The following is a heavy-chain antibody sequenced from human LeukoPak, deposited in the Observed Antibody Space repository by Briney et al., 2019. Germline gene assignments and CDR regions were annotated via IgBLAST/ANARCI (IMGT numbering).Heavy chain of an antibody. CDR2: ISGSSSYI. Sequence: GGSLRLSCAASGFTFSSYSMNWVRQAPGKGLEWVSSISGSSSYIYYADSVKGRFTISRDNAKNSLYLQMNSLRVEDTAVYYCARDLQCGGDCHYDAFDIWGQGTMVTVSS. CDR3: ARDLQCGGDCHYDAFDI. V-gene: IGHV3-21*01. J-gene: IGHJ3*02. CDR1: GFTFSSYS. D-gene: IGHD2-21*02.